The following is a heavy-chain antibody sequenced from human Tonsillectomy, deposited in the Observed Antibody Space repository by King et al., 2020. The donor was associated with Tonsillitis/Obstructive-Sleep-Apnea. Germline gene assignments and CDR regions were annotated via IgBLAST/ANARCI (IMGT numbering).Heavy chain of an antibody. Sequence: VQLVESGAEVKKPGESLKISCEVSGYIFTSYWIGWVRQLPGKGLEWMGIIYPGDSDTRYSPSFQGQVTISADKSISTAYLQWSSLKASDTAMYYCARQYTTSQQSDYWGQGTLVTVSS. V-gene: IGHV5-51*01. CDR3: ARQYTTSQQSDY. D-gene: IGHD6-6*01. CDR2: IYPGDSDT. J-gene: IGHJ4*02. CDR1: GYIFTSYW.